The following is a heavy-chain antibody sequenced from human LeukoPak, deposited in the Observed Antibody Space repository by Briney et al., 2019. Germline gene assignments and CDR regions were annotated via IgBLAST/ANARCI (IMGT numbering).Heavy chain of an antibody. J-gene: IGHJ3*02. V-gene: IGHV5-51*01. Sequence: GESLKISCKGSGYSFTSYWIGWVRQMPGKDLEWMGIIYPGDSDTRYSPSFQGQVTISADKSISTAYLQWSSLKASDTAMYYCARQAYYYDSSGYYPPTNNAFDIWGQGTMVTVSS. D-gene: IGHD3-22*01. CDR2: IYPGDSDT. CDR3: ARQAYYYDSSGYYPPTNNAFDI. CDR1: GYSFTSYW.